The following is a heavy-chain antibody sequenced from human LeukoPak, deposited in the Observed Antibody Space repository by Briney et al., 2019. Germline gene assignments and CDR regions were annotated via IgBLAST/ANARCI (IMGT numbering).Heavy chain of an antibody. V-gene: IGHV4-59*12. CDR3: ARDIYDILTGPLDY. CDR2: IHYTGTT. CDR1: GDSITSYH. J-gene: IGHJ4*02. D-gene: IGHD3-9*01. Sequence: SETLSLTCTVSGDSITSYHWSWIRQPPGKGPEWIGFIHYTGTTNYSPSLRSRVTISVDTSKNQFSLKLSSVTAADTAVYYCARDIYDILTGPLDYWGQGTLVTVSS.